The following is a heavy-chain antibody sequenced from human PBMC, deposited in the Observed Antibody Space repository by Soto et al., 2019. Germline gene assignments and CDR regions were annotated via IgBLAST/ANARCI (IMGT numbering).Heavy chain of an antibody. Sequence: QVQLVQSGAEVKKPGSSVKVSCKASGGTFSRYALSWVRQAPGQGIEWMGGIIPIFGTANYAQKFQGRVTITADESTSTAYMELSSLRAEDTAVYYCARDRRGSYYGPWGQGTLVTVSS. V-gene: IGHV1-69*01. CDR1: GGTFSRYA. CDR2: IIPIFGTA. CDR3: ARDRRGSYYGP. J-gene: IGHJ5*02. D-gene: IGHD1-26*01.